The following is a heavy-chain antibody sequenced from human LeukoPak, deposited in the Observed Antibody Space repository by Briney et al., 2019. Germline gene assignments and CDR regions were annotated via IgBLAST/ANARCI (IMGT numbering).Heavy chain of an antibody. J-gene: IGHJ5*02. CDR3: ARPFGGLLWFGELSSDH. Sequence: SETLSLTCTVSGGSISSRSYYWGWIRQPPGKGLEWIGSIYYSGSTYYNPSLKSRVTISVDTSKNQFSLKLSSVTAADTAVYYCARPFGGLLWFGELSSDHWGQGTLVTVSS. CDR1: GGSISSRSYY. V-gene: IGHV4-39*01. CDR2: IYYSGST. D-gene: IGHD3-10*01.